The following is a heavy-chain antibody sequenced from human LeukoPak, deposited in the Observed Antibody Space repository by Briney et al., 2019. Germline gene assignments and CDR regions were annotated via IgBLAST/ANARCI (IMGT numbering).Heavy chain of an antibody. Sequence: ASVTVSCKASGYIFTSYFMHWVRQAPGQGLEWMGLINPSGGSTRYAQKFQGRVTMTRDMSTSTVYMELSSLRSEDTAVYYCARRFYDNLTGHTWYDYWGQGTLVTVSS. V-gene: IGHV1-46*01. CDR1: GYIFTSYF. D-gene: IGHD3-9*01. CDR3: ARRFYDNLTGHTWYDY. CDR2: INPSGGST. J-gene: IGHJ4*02.